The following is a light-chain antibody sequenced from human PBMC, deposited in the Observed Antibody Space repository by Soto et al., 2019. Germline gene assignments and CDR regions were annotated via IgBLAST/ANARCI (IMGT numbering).Light chain of an antibody. CDR1: QDISRF. J-gene: IGKJ2*01. CDR2: DSS. V-gene: IGKV1-17*03. CDR3: LQHNNYPYT. Sequence: DVQMTQSPSAMSASVGDRVTITCRASQDISRFVAWFQQKPGKAPERLIYDSSSLQPGVPSRFSGSGSGTEFTLAISGLQPEDFATYYCLQHNNYPYTFGPGTKVDI.